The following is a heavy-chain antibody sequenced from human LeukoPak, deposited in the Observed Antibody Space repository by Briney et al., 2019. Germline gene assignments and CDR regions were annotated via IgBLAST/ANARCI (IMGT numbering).Heavy chain of an antibody. D-gene: IGHD3-16*02. J-gene: IGHJ4*02. CDR3: ATGTYRWSMGY. V-gene: IGHV3-66*01. CDR1: GFTFSTYA. Sequence: GGSLRLSCEASGFTFSTYAMSWVRQAPGKGLEWVSVIYSGGSTYYAASVRGRFTNSKDISKNTLYLQMNSLSAGETAGYFCATGTYRWSMGYWGQGTLVTVSS. CDR2: IYSGGST.